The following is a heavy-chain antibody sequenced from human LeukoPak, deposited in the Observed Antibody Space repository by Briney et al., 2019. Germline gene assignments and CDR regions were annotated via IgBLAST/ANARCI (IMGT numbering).Heavy chain of an antibody. CDR3: ARGHHIYDYVWGSYRADLDY. CDR1: GGSFSGYY. J-gene: IGHJ4*02. D-gene: IGHD3-16*02. Sequence: SETLSLTYAVYGGSFSGYYWSWIRQPPGKGLEWIGEINHSGSTNYNPSLKSRVTISVDTSKNQFSLKLSSVTAADTAVYYCARGHHIYDYVWGSYRADLDYWGQGTLVTVSS. CDR2: INHSGST. V-gene: IGHV4-34*01.